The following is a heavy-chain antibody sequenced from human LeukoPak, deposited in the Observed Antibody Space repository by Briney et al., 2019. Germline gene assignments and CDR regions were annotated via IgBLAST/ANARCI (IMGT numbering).Heavy chain of an antibody. CDR3: ARVPTYYDFWSGYYRDNWFDP. V-gene: IGHV4-38-2*01. J-gene: IGHJ5*02. D-gene: IGHD3-3*01. CDR1: GYSISSGYY. CDR2: IYHSGST. Sequence: PSETLSLTCAVSGYSISSGYYWGWIRQPPGKGLEWIGSIYHSGSTYYNPSLKSRVTISVDTSKNQFSLKLSSVTAADTAVYYCARVPTYYDFWSGYYRDNWFDPWGQGKMVTVSS.